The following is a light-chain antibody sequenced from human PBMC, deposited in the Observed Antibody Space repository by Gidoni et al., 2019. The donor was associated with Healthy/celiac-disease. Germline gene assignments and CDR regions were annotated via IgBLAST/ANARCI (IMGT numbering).Light chain of an antibody. Sequence: AIRMTQSPSSFSASTGDRVTITCRASQGISSYLAWYQQKPGKAPKLLIYAASTLQSGVPSRFSGSASGTDFTLTISCLQSEDFATYYCQQYYSYPTFGPGTKVEIK. CDR1: QGISSY. CDR2: AAS. V-gene: IGKV1-8*01. CDR3: QQYYSYPT. J-gene: IGKJ3*01.